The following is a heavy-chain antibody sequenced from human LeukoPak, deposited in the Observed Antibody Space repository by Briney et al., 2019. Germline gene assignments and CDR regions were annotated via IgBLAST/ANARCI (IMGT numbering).Heavy chain of an antibody. CDR1: GYSISSGYY. CDR2: IYHSGST. D-gene: IGHD3-10*01. J-gene: IGHJ4*02. CDR3: ARALSHYYGSGSYYHDY. Sequence: PSETLSLTCAVSGYSISSGYYWGWIRQPPGKGLEWIGSIYHSGSTYYNPSLKSRGTISVDTSKNQFPLKLSSVTAADTAVYYCARALSHYYGSGSYYHDYWGQGTLVTVSS. V-gene: IGHV4-38-2*01.